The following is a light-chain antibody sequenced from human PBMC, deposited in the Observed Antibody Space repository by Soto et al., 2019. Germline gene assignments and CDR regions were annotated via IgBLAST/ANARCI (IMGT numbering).Light chain of an antibody. CDR1: SSDVGSYNF. CDR2: EVS. V-gene: IGLV2-23*02. Sequence: QSALTQPASVSGSPGQSITISCTGTSSDVGSYNFVSWYQQHPGKAPKFIIYEVSKRPSGVSNRFSGSKSGSTASLTISGLQAEDEADYYCFSYADSTSVVFGGGTQLTVL. CDR3: FSYADSTSVV. J-gene: IGLJ2*01.